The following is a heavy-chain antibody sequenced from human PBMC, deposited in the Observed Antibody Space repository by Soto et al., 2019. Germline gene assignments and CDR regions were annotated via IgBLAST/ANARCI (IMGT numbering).Heavy chain of an antibody. J-gene: IGHJ4*02. CDR2: INSDGSST. V-gene: IGHV3-74*01. CDR3: ARALIPYCSRNSCRYFDY. D-gene: IGHD2-8*01. CDR1: GFTFSSYW. Sequence: EVQLVESGGGLVQPGGSLRLSCAASGFTFSSYWMHWVRQAPGKGLVWVSRINSDGSSTSYADSVKGRFTISRDNAKNTLYLQMNSLRPEDTAVYYCARALIPYCSRNSCRYFDYWGQGTLVTVSS.